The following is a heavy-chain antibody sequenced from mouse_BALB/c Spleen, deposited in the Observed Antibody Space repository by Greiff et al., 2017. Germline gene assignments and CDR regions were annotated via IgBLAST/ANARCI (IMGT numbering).Heavy chain of an antibody. D-gene: IGHD2-14*01. Sequence: EVQLVESGGGLVQPGGSLKLSCAASGFTFSSYTMSWVRQTPEKRLEWVAYISNGGGSTYYPDTVKGRFTISRDNAKNTLYLQMSSLKSEDTAMYYCARGDRYGVFDYWGQGTTLTVSS. J-gene: IGHJ2*01. V-gene: IGHV5-12-2*01. CDR3: ARGDRYGVFDY. CDR2: ISNGGGST. CDR1: GFTFSSYT.